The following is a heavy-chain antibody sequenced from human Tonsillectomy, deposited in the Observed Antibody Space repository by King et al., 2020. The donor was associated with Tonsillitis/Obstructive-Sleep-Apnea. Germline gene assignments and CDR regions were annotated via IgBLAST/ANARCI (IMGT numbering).Heavy chain of an antibody. CDR1: GGSFSGYY. CDR2: INHSGST. CDR3: ARGEIVVVPAAYYYYYMDV. J-gene: IGHJ6*03. V-gene: IGHV4-34*01. D-gene: IGHD2-2*01. Sequence: VQLQQWGAGLLKPSETLSLPCAVYGGSFSGYYWSWIRQPPGKGLEWIGEINHSGSTNYNPSLKSRVTISVDTSKNQFSLKLSSVTAADTAVYYCARGEIVVVPAAYYYYYMDVWGKGTTVTVSS.